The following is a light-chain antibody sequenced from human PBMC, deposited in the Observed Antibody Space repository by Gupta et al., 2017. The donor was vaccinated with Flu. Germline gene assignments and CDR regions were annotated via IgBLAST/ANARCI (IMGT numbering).Light chain of an antibody. J-gene: IGKJ4*01. V-gene: IGKV4-1*01. CDR3: RQYFSTPRT. CDR1: QSVLYSSNNKNY. Sequence: NCKSSQSVLYSSNNKNYLSWYQQKPARPPHLLIYWASTQESEVPDGFTGSGSGTDFTLTISGLQAEDVAVYYCRQYFSTPRTFGGGTRVEI. CDR2: WAS.